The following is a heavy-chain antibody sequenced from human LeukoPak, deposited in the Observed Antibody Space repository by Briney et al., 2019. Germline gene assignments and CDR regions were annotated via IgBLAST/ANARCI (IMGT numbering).Heavy chain of an antibody. D-gene: IGHD2-15*01. Sequence: SETLSLTCAVYGGSFSGYYWSWIRQPPGKGLEWIGEINHSGSTNYNPSLKSRVTISVDTSKNQFSLKLSSVTAADTAVYYCASVDCSGGSYYYFDYWGQGTLVTVSS. J-gene: IGHJ4*02. CDR2: INHSGST. CDR3: ASVDCSGGSYYYFDY. V-gene: IGHV4-34*01. CDR1: GGSFSGYY.